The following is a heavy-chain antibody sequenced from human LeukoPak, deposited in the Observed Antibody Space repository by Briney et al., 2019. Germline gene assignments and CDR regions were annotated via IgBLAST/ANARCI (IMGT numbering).Heavy chain of an antibody. V-gene: IGHV3-30*04. CDR3: ARDLKPAGEAPDY. Sequence: QSGGSLRLSCAASGFTFSSYAMHWVRQAPGKGLEWVAVISYDGSNKYYADSVKGRFTISRDNSKNTLYLQMNSLRAEDTAVYYCARDLKPAGEAPDYWAREPWSPSPQ. CDR2: ISYDGSNK. CDR1: GFTFSSYA. D-gene: IGHD2-2*01. J-gene: IGHJ4*02.